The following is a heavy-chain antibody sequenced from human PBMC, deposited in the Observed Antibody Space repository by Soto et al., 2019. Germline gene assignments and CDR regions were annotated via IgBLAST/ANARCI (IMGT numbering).Heavy chain of an antibody. Sequence: GGSLRLSCAASGFTFSSYGMHWVRQAPGKGLEWVAVIWYDASNKYYADSAKGRFTISRDNSRNTLYLQMDSLRAEDTAVYYCARETSHCFDYWGQGTLVTVSS. J-gene: IGHJ4*02. CDR3: ARETSHCFDY. D-gene: IGHD2-2*01. CDR1: GFTFSSYG. V-gene: IGHV3-33*01. CDR2: IWYDASNK.